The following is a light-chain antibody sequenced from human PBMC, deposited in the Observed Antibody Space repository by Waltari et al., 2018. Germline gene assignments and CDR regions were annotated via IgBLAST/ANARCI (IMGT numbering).Light chain of an antibody. CDR3: CSHTNIGTWV. Sequence: QSALTQPASVSGSLGQSITISCLGTNSDIGNYNYVSWYQQIPGEDPRLIIYEVSNRPSRISSRFSGSKSGMTASLTISGLQADDEGIYYCCSHTNIGTWVFGGGTTLTVL. J-gene: IGLJ3*02. CDR1: NSDIGNYNY. CDR2: EVS. V-gene: IGLV2-14*01.